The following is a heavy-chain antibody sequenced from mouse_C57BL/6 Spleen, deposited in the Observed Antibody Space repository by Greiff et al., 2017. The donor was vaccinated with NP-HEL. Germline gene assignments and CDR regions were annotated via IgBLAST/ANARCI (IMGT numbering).Heavy chain of an antibody. CDR3: ARKSKGAMDY. J-gene: IGHJ4*01. V-gene: IGHV1-52*01. CDR1: GYTFTSYW. Sequence: VQLQQPGAELVRPGSSVKLSCKASGYTFTSYWMHWVKQRPIQGLEWIGNIDPSDSETHYNQKFKDKATLTVDKSSSTAYMQLSSLTSEDSAVYYCARKSKGAMDYRGQGTSVTVSS. D-gene: IGHD2-5*01. CDR2: IDPSDSET.